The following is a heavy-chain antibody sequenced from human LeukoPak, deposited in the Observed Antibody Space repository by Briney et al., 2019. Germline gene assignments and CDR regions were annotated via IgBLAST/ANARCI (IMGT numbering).Heavy chain of an antibody. J-gene: IGHJ6*02. CDR1: GGSITNYY. D-gene: IGHD3-9*01. CDR2: IYYSGST. Sequence: SETLSLTCTVSGGSITNYYWSWIRQPPGKGLEWIGYIYYSGSTNYNPSLKRRVTQSVDTSKNQFSLKLSSVTAVDTAVYYCARLRPDYDILTGFPMDVWGPGTTVTVSS. CDR3: ARLRPDYDILTGFPMDV. V-gene: IGHV4-59*01.